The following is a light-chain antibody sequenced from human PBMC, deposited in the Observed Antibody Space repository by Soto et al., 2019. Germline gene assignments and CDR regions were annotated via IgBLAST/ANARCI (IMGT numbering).Light chain of an antibody. J-gene: IGKJ1*01. V-gene: IGKV1-27*01. Sequence: DIQMTQSPSSLSASLGDRVTITCRASQGIGNYLAWYQLQPGKVPKILIYAASTLQSGVPSRFSGSGSGTDFTLTISSLQPEDVATYFCQKYNSAPRTFGQGTKVEI. CDR2: AAS. CDR1: QGIGNY. CDR3: QKYNSAPRT.